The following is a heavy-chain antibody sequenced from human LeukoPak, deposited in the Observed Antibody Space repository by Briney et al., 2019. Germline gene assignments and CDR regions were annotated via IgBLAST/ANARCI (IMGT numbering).Heavy chain of an antibody. D-gene: IGHD2-15*01. CDR3: ARGLGYCSGGSCYSHFAFDY. V-gene: IGHV3-30-3*01. Sequence: PGRSLRLSCAASGFTFSSYAMHWVRQAPGKGLEWVAVISYDGSNKYYADSVKGRFTISRDNSKNTLYLQMNSLRAEDTAVYYCARGLGYCSGGSCYSHFAFDYRGQGTLVTVSS. J-gene: IGHJ4*02. CDR2: ISYDGSNK. CDR1: GFTFSSYA.